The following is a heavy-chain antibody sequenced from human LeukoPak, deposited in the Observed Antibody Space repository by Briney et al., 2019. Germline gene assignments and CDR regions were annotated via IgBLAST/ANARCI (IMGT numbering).Heavy chain of an antibody. CDR1: GFTFDDYG. CDR2: INWSGGST. D-gene: IGHD3-10*01. V-gene: IGHV3-20*04. Sequence: RSGGSLRLSCAASGFTFDDYGMTWVRQAPGKGLEWVSSINWSGGSTGYADSVKGRFTISRDNAKNSLYLQMNSLRAEDTALYYCARSYSGSYIRGYFDYWGQGTLVTVPS. CDR3: ARSYSGSYIRGYFDY. J-gene: IGHJ4*02.